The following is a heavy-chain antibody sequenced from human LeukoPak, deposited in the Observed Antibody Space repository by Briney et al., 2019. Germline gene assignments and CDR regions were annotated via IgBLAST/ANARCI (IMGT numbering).Heavy chain of an antibody. Sequence: GGSLRLSCAASRLTFSSHWMNWVRQAPGKGLEWVANINQDGSEKYYVDSVKGRFTISRDNTKNSLYLQMNSLRAEDTAVYYCARDPDMVRGVNFDYWGRGTLVTVSS. J-gene: IGHJ4*02. CDR2: INQDGSEK. D-gene: IGHD3-10*01. CDR3: ARDPDMVRGVNFDY. CDR1: RLTFSSHW. V-gene: IGHV3-7*03.